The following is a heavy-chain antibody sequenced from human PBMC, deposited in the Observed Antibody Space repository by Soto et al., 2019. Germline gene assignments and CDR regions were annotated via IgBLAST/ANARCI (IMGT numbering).Heavy chain of an antibody. CDR2: IWYDGSNK. Sequence: GGSLRLSCAASGFTFSSYGMHWVRQAPGKGLEWVAVIWYDGSNKYYADSVKGRFTISRDNSKNTLYLQMNSLRAEDTAVYYCARDKDSSSSGYYYYMDVWGKGTTVTVSS. D-gene: IGHD6-6*01. CDR1: GFTFSSYG. V-gene: IGHV3-33*01. J-gene: IGHJ6*03. CDR3: ARDKDSSSSGYYYYMDV.